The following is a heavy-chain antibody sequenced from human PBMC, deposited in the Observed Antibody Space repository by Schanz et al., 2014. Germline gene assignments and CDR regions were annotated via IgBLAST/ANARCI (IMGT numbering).Heavy chain of an antibody. D-gene: IGHD4-17*01. Sequence: VQLEQSGAEVKKPGSSVKVSCKASGGTFSSFGINWVRQAPGQGLEWMGWITAYNGDTNYAQKFQGRVTITADRSTSTAYMELSSLRSEDTAVYYCARGYGDSPTDFWGQGTLVTVSS. J-gene: IGHJ4*02. CDR1: GGTFSSFG. CDR2: ITAYNGDT. CDR3: ARGYGDSPTDF. V-gene: IGHV1-69*04.